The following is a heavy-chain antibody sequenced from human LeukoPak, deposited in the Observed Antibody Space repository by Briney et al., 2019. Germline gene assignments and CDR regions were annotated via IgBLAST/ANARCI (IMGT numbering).Heavy chain of an antibody. J-gene: IGHJ4*02. D-gene: IGHD3-22*01. Sequence: KPSETLSLTCTVSGGSISSYYWSWIRQPPGKGLEWIGYIYYSGSTNYNPSLKSRVTISVDTSKNQFSLKLSSVTAADTAVYYCARDQYYYDSSGYHHYFDYWGQGTLVTVSS. CDR2: IYYSGST. CDR3: ARDQYYYDSSGYHHYFDY. CDR1: GGSISSYY. V-gene: IGHV4-59*01.